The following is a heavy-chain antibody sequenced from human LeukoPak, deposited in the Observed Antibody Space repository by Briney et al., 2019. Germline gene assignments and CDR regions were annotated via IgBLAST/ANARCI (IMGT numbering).Heavy chain of an antibody. CDR3: ARGDTMVRGVFDY. CDR2: IYYSGST. V-gene: IGHV4-59*01. J-gene: IGHJ4*02. CDR1: GGAISSNY. Sequence: PSETLSLTCTVSGGAISSNYWSWIRQPPGKGLEWIGYIYYSGSTNYNPSLNSRVTISVDTSKNQFSLKLSSVTAADTAVYYCARGDTMVRGVFDYWGQGTLVTVSS. D-gene: IGHD3-10*01.